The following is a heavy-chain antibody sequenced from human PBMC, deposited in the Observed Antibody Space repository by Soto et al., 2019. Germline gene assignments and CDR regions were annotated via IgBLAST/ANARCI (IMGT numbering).Heavy chain of an antibody. CDR3: VRGGERYCSAGTCYPSTDF. Sequence: SETLSLTCTVSGGSISSYYWSWIRQPPGKGLEWIGYFYHSGSTHYNPSLKSRVTISVHTSKNQISLKLSSVTAADTAVYYCVRGGERYCSAGTCYPSTDFWGQGTLVTVSS. D-gene: IGHD2-15*01. J-gene: IGHJ4*02. CDR1: GGSISSYY. CDR2: FYHSGST. V-gene: IGHV4-59*01.